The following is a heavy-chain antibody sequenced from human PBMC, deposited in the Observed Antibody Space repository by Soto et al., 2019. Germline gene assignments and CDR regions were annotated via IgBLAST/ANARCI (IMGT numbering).Heavy chain of an antibody. CDR2: ITSDTNTI. CDR1: GFPFSIYS. V-gene: IGHV3-48*02. CDR3: ARSVEGHFDY. J-gene: IGHJ4*02. Sequence: EVQLLESGGGLVQPGGSLRLSCAASGFPFSIYSMNWVRQAPGKGLEWSSYITSDTNTIKYADSVKGRFTISRDNAKNLVYLQMNSLRDEAKVVYFCARSVEGHFDYWGQGTVVTVSS. D-gene: IGHD6-19*01.